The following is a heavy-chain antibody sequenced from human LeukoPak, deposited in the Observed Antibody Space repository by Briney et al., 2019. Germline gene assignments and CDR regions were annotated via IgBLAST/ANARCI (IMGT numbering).Heavy chain of an antibody. J-gene: IGHJ4*02. CDR2: ISNNGGYT. CDR1: GFTFSSSA. V-gene: IGHV3-23*01. D-gene: IGHD2-15*01. Sequence: GGSLRLSCAAPGFTFSSSAMSWVRQAPGKGLEWVSAISNNGGYTYYADSVQGRFTISRDNSKSTLCLQMNSLRAEDTAVYYCAKQLGYCSDGSCYFPYWGQGTLVTVSS. CDR3: AKQLGYCSDGSCYFPY.